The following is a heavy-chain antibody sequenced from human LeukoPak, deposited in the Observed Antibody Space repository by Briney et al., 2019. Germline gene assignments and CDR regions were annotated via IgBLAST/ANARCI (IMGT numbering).Heavy chain of an antibody. V-gene: IGHV4-34*01. Sequence: SETLSLTCAVYGGSFSGYYWSWIRQPPGKGLEWIGEINHSGSTNYNPSLKSRVTISVDTSKNQFSLKLSSVTAADTAVYYCAGVRRAGYCSSTSCSYYYYYGMDVWGQGTTVTVSS. CDR2: INHSGST. D-gene: IGHD2-2*03. CDR3: AGVRRAGYCSSTSCSYYYYYGMDV. CDR1: GGSFSGYY. J-gene: IGHJ6*02.